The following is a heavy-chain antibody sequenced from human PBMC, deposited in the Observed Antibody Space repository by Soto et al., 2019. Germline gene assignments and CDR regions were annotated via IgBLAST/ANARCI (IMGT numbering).Heavy chain of an antibody. J-gene: IGHJ4*02. D-gene: IGHD3-22*01. CDR1: GYSFTSYW. CDR2: IDPSDSYT. CDR3: ARSSCLYDNRGYYFPDY. V-gene: IGHV5-10-1*01. Sequence: EVQLVQSGAEVKKPGESLRISCKGSGYSFTSYWISWVRQMPGKGLEWMGRIDPSDSYTNYRPSFQGHVTISDDKSISTAYLKWSSLTASDTAMYYCARSSCLYDNRGYYFPDYWGQGTLVTVSS.